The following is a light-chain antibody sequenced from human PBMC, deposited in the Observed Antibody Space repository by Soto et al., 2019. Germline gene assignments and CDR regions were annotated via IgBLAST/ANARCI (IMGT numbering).Light chain of an antibody. V-gene: IGKV1-5*03. CDR2: QAS. CDR3: QQYDSYSWT. Sequence: DIQMTQSPSALSASVGDRVIITCRASQSINRWLAWYQQKPGKAPKLLIYQASRLESGVSSRFSGSGSGTEFTLTISSLQPDDSATYYWQQYDSYSWTFGQGTKVEI. J-gene: IGKJ1*01. CDR1: QSINRW.